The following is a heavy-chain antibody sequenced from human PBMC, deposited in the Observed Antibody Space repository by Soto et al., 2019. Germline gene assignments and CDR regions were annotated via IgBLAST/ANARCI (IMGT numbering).Heavy chain of an antibody. Sequence: EVQLVESGGGLVKPGGSLRLSCAASGFAFSTYNINWVRQAPGKGLEWVSSISSSGTYIYSADSLMGRFTISRDNAKNSLYLKMNSLGAEYTAVYYCARVPQWCMHCLDVWGQGTTVTVSS. V-gene: IGHV3-21*01. CDR2: ISSSGTYI. CDR3: ARVPQWCMHCLDV. CDR1: GFAFSTYN. D-gene: IGHD2-8*01. J-gene: IGHJ6*02.